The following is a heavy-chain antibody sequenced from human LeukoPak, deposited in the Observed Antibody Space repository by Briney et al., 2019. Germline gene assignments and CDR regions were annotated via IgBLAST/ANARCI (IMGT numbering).Heavy chain of an antibody. J-gene: IGHJ4*02. Sequence: SQTLSLTCTVSGGSISSGGYYWSWIRQPPGKGLEWIGYIYHSGSTYYNPSLKSRVTISVDRSKNQFSLKLSSVTAADTAVYYCARGDGDYEGYWGQGTLVTVSS. D-gene: IGHD4-17*01. CDR2: IYHSGST. CDR1: GGSISSGGYY. CDR3: ARGDGDYEGY. V-gene: IGHV4-30-2*01.